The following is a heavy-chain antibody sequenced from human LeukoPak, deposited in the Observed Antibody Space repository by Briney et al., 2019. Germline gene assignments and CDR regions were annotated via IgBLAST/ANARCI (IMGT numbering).Heavy chain of an antibody. Sequence: GGFLRLSCAASGFTFSSYSMNWVRQAPGKGLEWVSSISSSSSYIYYADSVKGRFTISRDNAKNSLYLQMNSLRAEDTAIYYCAKRGPIYTSSPGNYFDYWGQGTLVTVSS. CDR2: ISSSSSYI. J-gene: IGHJ4*02. V-gene: IGHV3-21*04. D-gene: IGHD6-6*01. CDR1: GFTFSSYS. CDR3: AKRGPIYTSSPGNYFDY.